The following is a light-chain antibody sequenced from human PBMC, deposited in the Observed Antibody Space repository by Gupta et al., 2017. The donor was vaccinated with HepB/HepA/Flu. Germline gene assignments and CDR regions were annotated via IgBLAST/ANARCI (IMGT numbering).Light chain of an antibody. CDR1: QSLLDSSGYNY. Sequence: DIVMTQSLLSLPVTPGESASISCRSSQSLLDSSGYNYLDWYLQKPGQSPQPLIVWGSKRASGVPDRFSGSGAGKDFTLRSSRVDAEDVGVYYCMQGIKKPTFGQGTKVEIK. J-gene: IGKJ1*01. V-gene: IGKV2-28*01. CDR2: WGS. CDR3: MQGIKKPT.